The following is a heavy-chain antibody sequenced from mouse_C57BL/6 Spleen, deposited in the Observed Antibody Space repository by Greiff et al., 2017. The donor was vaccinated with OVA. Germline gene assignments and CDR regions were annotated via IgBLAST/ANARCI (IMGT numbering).Heavy chain of an antibody. CDR3: ARGSNYPWYFDV. Sequence: QVQLQQSGAELVKPGASVKISCKASGYAFSSYWMNWVKQRPGQGLEWIGQLYPGDGDTNYNGKFKGKATLTADHSSSTAYMQLSSLTSEDAAVYCCARGSNYPWYFDVWGTGTTVTVSS. J-gene: IGHJ1*03. CDR2: LYPGDGDT. D-gene: IGHD2-5*01. V-gene: IGHV1-80*01. CDR1: GYAFSSYW.